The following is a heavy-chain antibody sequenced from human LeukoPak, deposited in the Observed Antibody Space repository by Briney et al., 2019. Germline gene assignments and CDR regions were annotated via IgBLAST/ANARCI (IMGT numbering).Heavy chain of an antibody. D-gene: IGHD1-26*01. V-gene: IGHV3-30*18. CDR1: GFTFSSYG. CDR3: AKEELRGLDY. CDR2: ISYDGSNK. J-gene: IGHJ4*02. Sequence: GRSLRLSCAASGFTFSSYGMHWVRQAPGKGLEWVAVISYDGSNKYYADSVKGRFTISRDNSKNTLYLQMNSLRAEDTAVYYCAKEELRGLDYWGQGTLVTVSS.